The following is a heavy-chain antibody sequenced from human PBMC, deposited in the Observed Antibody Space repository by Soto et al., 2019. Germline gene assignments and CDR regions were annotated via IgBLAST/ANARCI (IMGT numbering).Heavy chain of an antibody. CDR2: IYTSASI. V-gene: IGHV4-4*07. J-gene: IGHJ6*02. D-gene: IGHD6-19*01. CDR3: ARDREAGYNFYYGIDV. Sequence: PSETLSLTCSVSGADINTYSWTWIRQPAGKGLEWIGRIYTSASINYNPSLKGRVTLSVDTSTNQASLRLASVTAADTAIYYCARDREAGYNFYYGIDVWGQGTKVTVSS. CDR1: GADINTYS.